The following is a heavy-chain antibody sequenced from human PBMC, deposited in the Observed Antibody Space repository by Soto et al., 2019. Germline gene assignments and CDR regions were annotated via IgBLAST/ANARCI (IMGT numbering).Heavy chain of an antibody. CDR1: GYTFTNYA. CDR3: AREFSGWYSFYYSYGMDF. V-gene: IGHV7-4-1*01. Sequence: ASVKVSCKASGYTFTNYAMNWVRQAPGQGLEWMGWINTNTGNPTYAQGFTGQFVFSLDTSVSTAYLQICSLKAEDTAVYYCAREFSGWYSFYYSYGMDFWGPGTTLTV. J-gene: IGHJ6*02. CDR2: INTNTGNP. D-gene: IGHD6-19*01.